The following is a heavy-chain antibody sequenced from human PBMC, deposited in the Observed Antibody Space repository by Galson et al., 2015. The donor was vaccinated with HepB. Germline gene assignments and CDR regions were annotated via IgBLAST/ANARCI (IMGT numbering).Heavy chain of an antibody. V-gene: IGHV2-5*02. CDR2: IYWDDDK. D-gene: IGHD3-9*01. CDR3: AHTHLTGYPFYYYYGMDV. J-gene: IGHJ6*02. CDR1: GFSLSTSGVG. Sequence: PALVKPTQTLTLTCTFSGFSLSTSGVGVGWIRQPPGKALEWLALIYWDDDKRYSPSLKSRLTITKDTSKNQVVLTMTNMDPVDTATYYCAHTHLTGYPFYYYYGMDVWGQGTTVTVSS.